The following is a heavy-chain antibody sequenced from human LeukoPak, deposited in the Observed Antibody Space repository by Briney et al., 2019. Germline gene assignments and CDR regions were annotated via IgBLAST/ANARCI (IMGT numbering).Heavy chain of an antibody. CDR1: GFTFSSYW. V-gene: IGHV3-7*01. D-gene: IGHD5-18*01. J-gene: IGHJ6*03. Sequence: PGGSLRLSCAASGFTFSSYWVSWVRQAPGKGLEWVANIKQDGSEKYYVDSVKGRFTISRDNAKNSLYLQMNSLRAEDTAVYYCARDSTAMVFHYYYYYMDVWGKGTTVTVSS. CDR2: IKQDGSEK. CDR3: ARDSTAMVFHYYYYYMDV.